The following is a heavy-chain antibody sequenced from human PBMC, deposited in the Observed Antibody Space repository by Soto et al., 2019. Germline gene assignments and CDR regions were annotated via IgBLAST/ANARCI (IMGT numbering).Heavy chain of an antibody. Sequence: PSETLSLTCTVSGASISIFNYYWTWIRQPPGKGMEWLGYIYYSGRKLYKTYLKSRLNMSLDTSKNNFSMKLSSVTEADTAVYYCARSAYVYDSFDVWGQGTMVTVSS. V-gene: IGHV4-30-4*02. CDR1: GASISIFNYY. CDR3: ARSAYVYDSFDV. D-gene: IGHD2-8*01. J-gene: IGHJ3*01. CDR2: IYYSGRK.